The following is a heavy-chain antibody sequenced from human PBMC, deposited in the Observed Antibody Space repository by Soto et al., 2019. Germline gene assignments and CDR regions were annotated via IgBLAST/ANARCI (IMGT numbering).Heavy chain of an antibody. D-gene: IGHD2-15*01. CDR1: GGSFSGYY. Sequence: PSETLSLTCAVYGGSFSGYYWSWIRQPSGKGLGWIGYIHFSGSTKSNPSLKSRVTISVDTSRNQVSLKLSSVTAANSAVYFCERGRGDIVVVVAANFDYWGQGTLVTVSS. V-gene: IGHV4-34*11. J-gene: IGHJ4*02. CDR2: IHFSGST. CDR3: ERGRGDIVVVVAANFDY.